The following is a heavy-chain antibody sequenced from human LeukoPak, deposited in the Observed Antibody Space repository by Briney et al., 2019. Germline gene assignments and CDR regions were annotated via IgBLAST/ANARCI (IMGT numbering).Heavy chain of an antibody. CDR3: ARANYGGNSGSRHYYYGMDV. J-gene: IGHJ6*02. CDR1: GYTFTSYG. V-gene: IGHV1-18*01. CDR2: ISAYNGNT. Sequence: ASVKVSCTASGYTFTSYGISWVRQAPGQGLEWMGWISAYNGNTNYAQKLQGRVTMTTDTSTSTAYMELRSLRSDDTAVYYCARANYGGNSGSRHYYYGMDVWGQGTTVTVSS. D-gene: IGHD4-23*01.